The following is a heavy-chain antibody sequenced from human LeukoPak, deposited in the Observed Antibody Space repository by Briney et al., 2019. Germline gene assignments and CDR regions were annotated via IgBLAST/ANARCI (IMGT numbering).Heavy chain of an antibody. V-gene: IGHV3-23*01. CDR1: GFTFSSYA. Sequence: GGSLRLSCAASGFTFSSYAMSWVRQAPGKGLEWVSAISGSGGGTYYADSVKGRFTISRDNSKNTLYLQMSSLRAEDTAVYYCAKDVEGYCSSTSCLTYFDYWGQGTLVTVSS. CDR3: AKDVEGYCSSTSCLTYFDY. D-gene: IGHD2-2*01. CDR2: ISGSGGGT. J-gene: IGHJ4*02.